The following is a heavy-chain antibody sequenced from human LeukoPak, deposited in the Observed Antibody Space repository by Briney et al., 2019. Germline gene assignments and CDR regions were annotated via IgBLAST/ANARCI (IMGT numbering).Heavy chain of an antibody. D-gene: IGHD2-8*01. CDR1: GVTISSYY. V-gene: IGHV4-59*08. CDR2: IYYSGST. CDR3: ARTKEVDAFDI. Sequence: SETLSLTCTVSGVTISSYYWSWIRQPPGKGLEWIGYIYYSGSTNYNPSLKSRVTISVDTSKNQFSLKQSSVTAADTAVYYCARTKEVDAFDIWGQGTMVTVSS. J-gene: IGHJ3*02.